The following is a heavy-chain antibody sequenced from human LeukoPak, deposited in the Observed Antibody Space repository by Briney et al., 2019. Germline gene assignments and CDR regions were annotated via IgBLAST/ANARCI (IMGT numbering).Heavy chain of an antibody. Sequence: GGSLRLSCAASGFTVSSNYMSWARQAPGRGLEWVSVIYSGGNTDYADSVKGRFTISRDNAKNSLYLQMNSLRAEDTAVYYCAREGRYYDILTGYYSSGWFDPWGQGTLVTVSS. CDR2: IYSGGNT. CDR3: AREGRYYDILTGYYSSGWFDP. V-gene: IGHV3-53*01. CDR1: GFTVSSNY. D-gene: IGHD3-9*01. J-gene: IGHJ5*02.